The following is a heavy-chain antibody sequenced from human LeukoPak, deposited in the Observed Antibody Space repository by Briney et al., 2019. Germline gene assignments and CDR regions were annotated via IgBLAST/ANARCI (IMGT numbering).Heavy chain of an antibody. CDR3: ARGNLWFGELVY. V-gene: IGHV3-21*01. CDR2: ISSSPSYI. Sequence: GGSLRLSCAASGFSFSRYNMNWVRQAPGKGLEWVSSISSSPSYIYYADSVKGRFTISRDDAKNSLYLQMNSLRAKDTAVYYCARGNLWFGELVYWGQGTLVTVSS. D-gene: IGHD3-10*01. J-gene: IGHJ4*02. CDR1: GFSFSRYN.